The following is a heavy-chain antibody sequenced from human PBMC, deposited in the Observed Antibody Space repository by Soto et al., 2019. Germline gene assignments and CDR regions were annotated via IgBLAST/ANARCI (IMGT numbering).Heavy chain of an antibody. V-gene: IGHV3-30*18. Sequence: QVQLVESGGRVVQPGRSLRLSCATSGFNFYSHGMHWVRQSPGKGLEWVAVISYDGSNKYYMESVKGRFTISRDNSKNTLSLQMNSLRAEDTAVYYCAKDLSGVTVIDATQGFHSWGQGTLVTVSS. J-gene: IGHJ4*02. CDR2: ISYDGSNK. D-gene: IGHD2-15*01. CDR3: AKDLSGVTVIDATQGFHS. CDR1: GFNFYSHG.